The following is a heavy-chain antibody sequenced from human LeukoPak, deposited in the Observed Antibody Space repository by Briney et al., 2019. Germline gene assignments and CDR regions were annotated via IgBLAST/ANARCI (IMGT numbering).Heavy chain of an antibody. V-gene: IGHV3-30-3*01. CDR2: ISYDGSNK. Sequence: PGGSLRLSCAASGFTFSSYAMHWVRQAPGKGLEWVAVISYDGSNKYYADSVKVRFTISRDNSKNTLYLQMNSLRAEDTAVYYCARVWDTAMAPGYWGQGTLVTVSS. J-gene: IGHJ4*02. D-gene: IGHD5-18*01. CDR1: GFTFSSYA. CDR3: ARVWDTAMAPGY.